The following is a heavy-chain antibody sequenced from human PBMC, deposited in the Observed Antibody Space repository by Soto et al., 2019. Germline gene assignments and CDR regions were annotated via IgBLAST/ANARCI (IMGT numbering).Heavy chain of an antibody. CDR2: FDPEDGET. V-gene: IGHV1-24*01. J-gene: IGHJ4*02. CDR1: GYTLTELS. D-gene: IGHD3-22*01. Sequence: ALVKVSCKVSGYTLTELSMHWVRQAPGKGLEWMGGFDPEDGETIYAQKFQGRVTMTEDTSTDTAYMELSSLRSEDTAVYYCATDRWDYYDSSGYFDYWGQGTLVTVSS. CDR3: ATDRWDYYDSSGYFDY.